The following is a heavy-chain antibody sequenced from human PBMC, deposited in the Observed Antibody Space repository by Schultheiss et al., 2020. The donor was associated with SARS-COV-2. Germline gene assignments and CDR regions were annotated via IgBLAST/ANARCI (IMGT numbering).Heavy chain of an antibody. D-gene: IGHD3-3*01. Sequence: GGSLRLSCAASGFTFSDYYMSWIRQAPGKGLEWVSYISSSGSTIYYADSVKGRFTISRDNAKNSLYLQMNSLRAEDTAVYYCASGSARRLYDFWSGYSHSRYYYGMDVWGQGTTVTVSS. CDR1: GFTFSDYY. CDR3: ASGSARRLYDFWSGYSHSRYYYGMDV. J-gene: IGHJ6*02. V-gene: IGHV3-11*01. CDR2: ISSSGSTI.